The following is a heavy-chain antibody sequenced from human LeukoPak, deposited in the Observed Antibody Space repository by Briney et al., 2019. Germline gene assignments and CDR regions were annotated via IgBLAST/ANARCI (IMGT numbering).Heavy chain of an antibody. CDR1: GYTSTSYD. CDR2: MNPNSGDT. D-gene: IGHD6-13*01. V-gene: IGHV1-8*03. Sequence: ASVKVSCKASGYTSTSYDINWVRQATGQGLEWMGWMNPNSGDTGYAQKFQGRVTITRNTSISTAYMELSSLRSEDTAVYYCARILGEIWGSSSWYYFDYWGQGTLVTVSS. CDR3: ARILGEIWGSSSWYYFDY. J-gene: IGHJ4*02.